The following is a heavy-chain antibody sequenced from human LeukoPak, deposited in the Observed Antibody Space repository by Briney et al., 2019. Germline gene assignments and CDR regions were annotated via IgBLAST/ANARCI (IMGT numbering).Heavy chain of an antibody. CDR3: ARSYYDFWSSYYTEGNYGMDV. J-gene: IGHJ6*02. CDR2: IYYSGST. Sequence: SETLSLTCTVSGGSISSYYWSWIRQPPGKGLGWIGYIYYSGSTNYNPSLKSRVTISVDTSKNQFSLKLSSVTAADTAVYYCARSYYDFWSSYYTEGNYGMDVWGQGTRSPSP. CDR1: GGSISSYY. D-gene: IGHD3-3*01. V-gene: IGHV4-59*01.